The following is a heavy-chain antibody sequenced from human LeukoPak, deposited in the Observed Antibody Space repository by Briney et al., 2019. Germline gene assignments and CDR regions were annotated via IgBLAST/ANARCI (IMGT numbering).Heavy chain of an antibody. J-gene: IGHJ4*02. CDR1: GYTFTSYD. V-gene: IGHV1-8*01. D-gene: IGHD3-10*01. CDR3: ARGPFVVRGVIHFDY. CDR2: MNPNSGNT. Sequence: ASVKVSCKASGYTFTSYDINWVRQATGQGLEWMGWMNPNSGNTGYAQKFQGRVTMTRYTSISTAYMELSSLRSDDTAVYYCARGPFVVRGVIHFDYWGQGTLVTVSS.